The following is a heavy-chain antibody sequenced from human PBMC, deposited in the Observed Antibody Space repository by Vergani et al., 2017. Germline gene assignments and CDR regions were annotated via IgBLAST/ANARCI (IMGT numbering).Heavy chain of an antibody. D-gene: IGHD3-3*01. Sequence: QVQLVQSGAEVKKPGASVKVSCKASGYTFTGYYMHWVRQAPGQGLEWMGWINPNSGGTNYAQKFQGRVTMTRDTSISTAYMELSRLRSDDTAVYYCARRITIFGVDDAFDIWGQGTMVTVSS. J-gene: IGHJ3*02. CDR3: ARRITIFGVDDAFDI. CDR1: GYTFTGYY. CDR2: INPNSGGT. V-gene: IGHV1-2*02.